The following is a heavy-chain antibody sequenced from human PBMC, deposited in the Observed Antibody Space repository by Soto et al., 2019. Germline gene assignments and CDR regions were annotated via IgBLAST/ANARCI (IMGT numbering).Heavy chain of an antibody. V-gene: IGHV1-18*01. J-gene: IGHJ5*02. Sequence: ASVKVCCKSSGDTFITCGIRWVRQAPRQMLEWMGWISAYNCDTDYGPNVQGRVTMTTDTSTSTAYMELRSLRSDDTAVYYCARDSDPYNSGSNWFDPWGQGTLVTVSS. CDR2: ISAYNCDT. CDR1: GDTFITCG. CDR3: ARDSDPYNSGSNWFDP. D-gene: IGHD5-12*01.